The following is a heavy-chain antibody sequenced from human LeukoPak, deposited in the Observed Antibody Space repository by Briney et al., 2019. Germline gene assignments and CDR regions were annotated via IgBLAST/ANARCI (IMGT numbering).Heavy chain of an antibody. CDR3: ARGGLRIAAAV. Sequence: GGSLRLSCAASGFTFSSYWMSWVRQAPGKGLEWVANIKQDGSEKYYVDSMKGRFTISRDNARNSLYLQMNSLRVEDTAMYYCARGGLRIAAAVWGQGTLVTVSS. V-gene: IGHV3-7*01. D-gene: IGHD6-13*01. CDR2: IKQDGSEK. J-gene: IGHJ4*02. CDR1: GFTFSSYW.